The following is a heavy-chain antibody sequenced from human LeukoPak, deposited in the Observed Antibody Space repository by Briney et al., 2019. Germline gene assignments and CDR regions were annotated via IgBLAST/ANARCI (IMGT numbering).Heavy chain of an antibody. Sequence: ASVKVSCKASGYIFTTYGISWVRQAPGQGLEWMGWISVYKRNTNYGQKFPGRVTMTTDTSTSTAYMELRSLRSDDTAVYYCARDREGGHGSNQGDYDYWGQGTLVTVSS. J-gene: IGHJ4*02. CDR2: ISVYKRNT. CDR1: GYIFTTYG. D-gene: IGHD3-10*01. CDR3: ARDREGGHGSNQGDYDY. V-gene: IGHV1-18*01.